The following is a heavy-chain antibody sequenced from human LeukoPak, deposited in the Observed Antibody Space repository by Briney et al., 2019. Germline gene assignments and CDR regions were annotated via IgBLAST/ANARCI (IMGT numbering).Heavy chain of an antibody. Sequence: GASVKVSCKASGYTFTSYGISWVRQAPGQGLEWMGWISAYNGNTNYAQKLQGRVTMTTDTSTSTAYMELRSLRSDDTAVYYCARDLSAMVRGVINWFDPWGQGTQVTVSS. J-gene: IGHJ5*02. CDR2: ISAYNGNT. D-gene: IGHD3-10*01. CDR1: GYTFTSYG. V-gene: IGHV1-18*01. CDR3: ARDLSAMVRGVINWFDP.